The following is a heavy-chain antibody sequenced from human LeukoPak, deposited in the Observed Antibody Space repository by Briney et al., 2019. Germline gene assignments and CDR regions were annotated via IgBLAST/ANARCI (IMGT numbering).Heavy chain of an antibody. J-gene: IGHJ4*02. V-gene: IGHV3-9*01. CDR3: ARVDYGSGSYYFDY. CDR2: ISWNSGSI. CDR1: GFTFDDYA. D-gene: IGHD3-10*01. Sequence: GGSLRLSCAASGFTFDDYAMHWVRQAPGKGLEWVSGISWNSGSIGYADSAKGRFTISRDNAKNSLYLQMNSLRAEDTALYYCARVDYGSGSYYFDYWGQGTLVTVSS.